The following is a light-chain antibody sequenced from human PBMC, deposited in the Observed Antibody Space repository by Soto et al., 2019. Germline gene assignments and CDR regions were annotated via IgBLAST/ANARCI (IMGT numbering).Light chain of an antibody. J-gene: IGLJ1*01. CDR2: DTY. CDR1: TSNIGNNY. V-gene: IGLV1-51*01. CDR3: GTWDSSLSAHV. Sequence: QSVLTQPPSLSAAPGQTVTISCSGSTSNIGNNYVSWYRQLPGTAPKLLIYDTYKRPSGIPDRFSGSKSGTSATLVITGLQTGDEADYYCGTWDSSLSAHVFGPGTNLTVL.